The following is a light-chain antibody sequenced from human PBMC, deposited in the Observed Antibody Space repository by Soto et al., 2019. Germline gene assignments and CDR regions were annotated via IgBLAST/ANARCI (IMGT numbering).Light chain of an antibody. Sequence: EIVLTQSPATLSLSPGERATLSCRASQSVSNSFLAWYQQKPGQTPRLLMYGASSRPTGIPDRFSGSESGTDFTLTITRLEPEDFAVYYCQQYGSSLAAFGQGTQVE. CDR2: GAS. CDR3: QQYGSSLAA. V-gene: IGKV3-20*01. CDR1: QSVSNSF. J-gene: IGKJ1*01.